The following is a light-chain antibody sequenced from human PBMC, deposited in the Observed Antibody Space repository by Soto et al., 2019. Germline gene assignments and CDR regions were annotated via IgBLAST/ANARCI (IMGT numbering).Light chain of an antibody. CDR2: DVT. V-gene: IGLV2-11*01. Sequence: QSALTQPRSVSGSPGQSVTVSCTGTSRDVGIYNYVSWYQQRPGTAPKVMIYDVTKRPSGVPDRFSGSKSANTASLTISGLQAEDEADYYCSAYTNRGTVDVFGPGTKVTVL. J-gene: IGLJ1*01. CDR1: SRDVGIYNY. CDR3: SAYTNRGTVDV.